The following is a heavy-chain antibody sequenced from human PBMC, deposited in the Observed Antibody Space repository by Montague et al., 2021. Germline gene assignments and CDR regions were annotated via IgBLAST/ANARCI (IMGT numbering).Heavy chain of an antibody. D-gene: IGHD2/OR15-2a*01. CDR3: ARQGFYERGGFFI. J-gene: IGHJ6*02. CDR1: GDSINGWY. CDR2: VFYSGAT. Sequence: SETLSLTCSVSGDSINGWYWSWIRQPPGKGLEWIGSVFYSGATNYNPSLKSRLTMSADTSKNQVSLKVNSVTAADTAVYYCARQGFYERGGFFIWGLGTTVTVSS. V-gene: IGHV4-59*01.